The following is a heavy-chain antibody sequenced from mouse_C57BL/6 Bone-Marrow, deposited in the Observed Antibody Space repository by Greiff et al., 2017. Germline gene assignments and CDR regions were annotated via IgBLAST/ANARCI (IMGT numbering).Heavy chain of an antibody. Sequence: QVQLQQSGAELARPGASVKLSCKASGYTFTSYGISWVKQRTGQGLEWIGEIYPRSGNTYYNEKFKGKATLTADKSSSTAYMELRSLTSEDSAVYFCARGYDYDSYYDAMDYWGQGTSVTVSS. CDR2: IYPRSGNT. CDR3: ARGYDYDSYYDAMDY. CDR1: GYTFTSYG. V-gene: IGHV1-81*01. D-gene: IGHD2-4*01. J-gene: IGHJ4*01.